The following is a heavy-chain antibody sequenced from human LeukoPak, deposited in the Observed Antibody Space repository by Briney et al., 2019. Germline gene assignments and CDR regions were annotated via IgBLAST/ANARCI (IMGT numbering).Heavy chain of an antibody. V-gene: IGHV3-30*04. D-gene: IGHD2-21*02. J-gene: IGHJ4*02. CDR1: GFTFSSYA. CDR2: ISYDGSNK. Sequence: GGSLRLSCAASGFTFSSYAMHWVRQAPGKGLEWVAVISYDGSNKYYADSVKGRFTISRDNSKNTLYLQMNSLRAEDTAVYYCARADEHIVVVTAIDNWGQGTLVTVSS. CDR3: ARADEHIVVVTAIDN.